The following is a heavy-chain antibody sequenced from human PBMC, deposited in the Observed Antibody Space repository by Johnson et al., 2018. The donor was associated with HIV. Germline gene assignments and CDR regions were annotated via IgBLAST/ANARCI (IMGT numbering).Heavy chain of an antibody. CDR1: GFTFSSYA. CDR2: VSGSGTGT. D-gene: IGHD3-22*01. J-gene: IGHJ3*01. V-gene: IGHV3-23*04. CDR3: AKARRAYDSRGYYYAYDAFDL. Sequence: VQLVESGGGLVQPGGSLRLSCAASGFTFSSYAMSWVRQSPGKGLEWVSAVSGSGTGTYYADSVKGRVTIPRDNSKSTLFLQMNSLRAEDTAVYYCAKARRAYDSRGYYYAYDAFDLWGQGTMVTVSS.